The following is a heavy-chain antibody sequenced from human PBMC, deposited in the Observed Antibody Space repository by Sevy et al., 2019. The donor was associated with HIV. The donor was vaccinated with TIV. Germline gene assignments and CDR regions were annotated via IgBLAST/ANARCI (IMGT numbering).Heavy chain of an antibody. D-gene: IGHD5-18*01. CDR3: ARKLGGYSFGRHTEDSFYY. V-gene: IGHV4-31*03. CDR2: IYYTGPT. J-gene: IGHJ4*02. Sequence: SETLSLTCSVSGGSISSGGYYWSWIRQHPGKGLEWLGDIYYTGPTYYNPSLKSRVTISIDTSKNQFSLRLSSLTAADTAVYYCARKLGGYSFGRHTEDSFYYWGQGTLVPVSS. CDR1: GGSISSGGYY.